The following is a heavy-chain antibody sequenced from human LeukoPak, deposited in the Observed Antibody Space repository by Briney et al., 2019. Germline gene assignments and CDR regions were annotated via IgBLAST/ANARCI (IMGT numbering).Heavy chain of an antibody. V-gene: IGHV1-2*04. J-gene: IGHJ3*02. D-gene: IGHD5-12*01. CDR2: INPNSGGT. CDR3: ASSRSGYDSDYAFDI. Sequence: ASVKVSCKASGYTFTGYYMHWVRQAPGQGLEWMGWINPNSGGTNYAQKFQGWVTMTRDTSISTAYMELSRLGSDNTAVYYCASSRSGYDSDYAFDIWGQGTMVTVSS. CDR1: GYTFTGYY.